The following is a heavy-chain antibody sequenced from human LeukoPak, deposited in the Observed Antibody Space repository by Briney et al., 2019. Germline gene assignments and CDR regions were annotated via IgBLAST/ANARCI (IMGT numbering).Heavy chain of an antibody. CDR3: ARSMAARQYYFDD. CDR1: GLTVSGNY. Sequence: GGSLRLSCAASGLTVSGNYMTWVRQAPGKGLEWVSIIYSGGDTYYAGSLKGRFTISRDNSKNALYLQMSSLRAEDSAVYYCARSMAARQYYFDDWGQGTLVRVSS. V-gene: IGHV3-66*01. J-gene: IGHJ4*02. CDR2: IYSGGDT. D-gene: IGHD6-6*01.